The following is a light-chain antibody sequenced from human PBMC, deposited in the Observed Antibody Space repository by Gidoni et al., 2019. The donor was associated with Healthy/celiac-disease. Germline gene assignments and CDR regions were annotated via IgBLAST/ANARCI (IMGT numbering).Light chain of an antibody. Sequence: DIQMTQSPSSLSASVGDRVTITCRASQSISTCLTWYQQKPGKAPQLLIYAASSLQSGVPSRFSGSGSGTDFTLTISRLQAEDIATYYCQQSYSSPWTFGQGTKVEIK. CDR3: QQSYSSPWT. CDR1: QSISTC. V-gene: IGKV1-39*01. J-gene: IGKJ1*01. CDR2: AAS.